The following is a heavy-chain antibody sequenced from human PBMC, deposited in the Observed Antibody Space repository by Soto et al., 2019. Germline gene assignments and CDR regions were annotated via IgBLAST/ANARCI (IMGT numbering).Heavy chain of an antibody. CDR3: GHSDYGGNFFY. CDR2: IYYSGST. D-gene: IGHD4-17*01. J-gene: IGHJ4*02. V-gene: IGHV4-59*01. Sequence: PSETLSLTCTVSGGSISSYYWSWIRQPPGKGLEWIGYIYYSGSTNYNPSLKSRVTISVDTSKNQFSLKLSSVTAADTAVYYCGHSDYGGNFFYWGQGTLVTVSS. CDR1: GGSISSYY.